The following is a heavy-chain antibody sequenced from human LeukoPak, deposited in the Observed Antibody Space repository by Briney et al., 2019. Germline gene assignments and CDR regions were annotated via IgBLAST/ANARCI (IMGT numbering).Heavy chain of an antibody. Sequence: SGTLSLTCTVSGGSISSYYWSWIRQPAGKGLEWIGRIYTSGSTNYNPSLKSRVTISVDTSKNQFSLKLTSVNAADTAVYYCARLISSSWYRRFDPWGQGTLVTVSS. CDR2: IYTSGST. J-gene: IGHJ5*02. CDR3: ARLISSSWYRRFDP. D-gene: IGHD6-13*01. CDR1: GGSISSYY. V-gene: IGHV4-4*07.